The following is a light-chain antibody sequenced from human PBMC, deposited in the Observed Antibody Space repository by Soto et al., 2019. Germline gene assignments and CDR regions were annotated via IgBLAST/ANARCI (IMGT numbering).Light chain of an antibody. CDR1: QNIDSW. CDR2: SAS. J-gene: IGKJ1*01. CDR3: QQYSDYSRS. V-gene: IGKV1-5*03. Sequence: DIQMTQSPSTLSASIGDRITISCRASQNIDSWLAWYQQRPGKAPKLLIYSASNLESEVPSRFSGSGSGTDFTLTITSLQPDDFATYYCQQYSDYSRSFGQGTQVEVK.